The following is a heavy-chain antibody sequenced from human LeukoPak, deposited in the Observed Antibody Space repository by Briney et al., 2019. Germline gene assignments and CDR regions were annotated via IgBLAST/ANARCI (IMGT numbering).Heavy chain of an antibody. CDR3: ARSTRRYYYDSSGYYPFDY. D-gene: IGHD3-22*01. J-gene: IGHJ4*02. V-gene: IGHV1-69*01. CDR2: IIPIFGTA. CDR1: GGTFSSYA. Sequence: GSSVKVSCKASGGTFSSYAISWVRQAPGQGLEWMGGIIPIFGTANYAQKFQGRVTITADESTSTAYMELSSLRSEDTAVYYCARSTRRYYYDSSGYYPFDYWGQGTLVTVSS.